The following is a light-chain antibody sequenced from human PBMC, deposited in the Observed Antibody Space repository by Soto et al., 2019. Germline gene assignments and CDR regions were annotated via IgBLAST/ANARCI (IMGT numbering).Light chain of an antibody. CDR2: GAS. V-gene: IGKV3-20*01. CDR3: QQYGSSPRT. Sequence: EIVLTQSPGTLSLSPGERATLSCRASQSVSSNYLAWYQHKRGQAPRLLMCGASSRAAGIPDRFSGSGSGTDFTLTITRLEPEDFAVYYCQQYGSSPRTFGQGTKVEIK. CDR1: QSVSSNY. J-gene: IGKJ1*01.